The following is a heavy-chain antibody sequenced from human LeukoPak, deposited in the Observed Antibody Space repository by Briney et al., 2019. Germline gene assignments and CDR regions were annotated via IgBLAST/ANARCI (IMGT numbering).Heavy chain of an antibody. CDR1: GFTFNTYA. D-gene: IGHD6-19*01. CDR2: IFGSGGSA. J-gene: IGHJ4*02. Sequence: GGSLRLSCAASGFTFNTYAMYWVRQAPGKGLEWVSGIFGSGGSAHYADSVTGRFTISRANSKNTVYLQIDSLRVEDTAVYYCGKTTIGYSSGRYPGWPVDSWGQGTLVTVSS. CDR3: GKTTIGYSSGRYPGWPVDS. V-gene: IGHV3-23*01.